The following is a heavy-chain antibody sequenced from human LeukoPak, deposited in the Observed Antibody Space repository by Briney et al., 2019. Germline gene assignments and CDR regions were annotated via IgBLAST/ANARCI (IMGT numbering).Heavy chain of an antibody. CDR1: GFTFSRYA. CDR3: AKGLYCSNGVCYRGGDYFDY. CDR2: IYDSDGST. V-gene: IGHV3-23*01. Sequence: GGSLRLSCAASGFTFSRYAMSWVRQAPGKGLEWVSSIYDSDGSTYYADSVKGRFTISRDNSKNTLYLQMNSLRAEDTAVYYCAKGLYCSNGVCYRGGDYFDYWAREPWSPSPQ. J-gene: IGHJ4*02. D-gene: IGHD2-8*01.